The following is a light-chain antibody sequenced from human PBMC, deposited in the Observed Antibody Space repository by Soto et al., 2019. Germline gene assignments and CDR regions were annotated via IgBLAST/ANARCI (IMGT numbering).Light chain of an antibody. Sequence: QSALTQPPSASGSPGQSVTISCTGTGSDIGGYNFVSWYQQHPGKVPKLIIYEVNKRPSGVPDRFSGSKSGNTASLTVSGLQADDEADYYCSSYAGTNNRYVLGTGTKLTVL. J-gene: IGLJ1*01. CDR1: GSDIGGYNF. CDR2: EVN. CDR3: SSYAGTNNRYV. V-gene: IGLV2-8*01.